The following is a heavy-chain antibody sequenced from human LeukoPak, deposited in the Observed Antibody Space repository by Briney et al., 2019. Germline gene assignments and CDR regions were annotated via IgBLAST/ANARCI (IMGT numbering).Heavy chain of an antibody. D-gene: IGHD1-1*01. J-gene: IGHJ4*02. CDR3: AKAGTTPMGIDY. CDR2: IWYDGSNK. CDR1: GFTFSSYG. V-gene: IGHV3-33*06. Sequence: GGSLRLSCAASGFTFSSYGMHWVRQAPGKGLEWVAVIWYDGSNKYYADSVKGRFTISRDNSKNTLYLQMNSMRAEDTAVYYCAKAGTTPMGIDYWGQGTLVTVSS.